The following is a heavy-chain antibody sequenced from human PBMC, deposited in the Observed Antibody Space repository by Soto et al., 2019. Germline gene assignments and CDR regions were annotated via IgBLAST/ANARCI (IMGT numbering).Heavy chain of an antibody. J-gene: IGHJ6*02. D-gene: IGHD1-1*01. CDR2: ISGSGGST. V-gene: IGHV3-23*01. CDR1: GFTFSSYA. Sequence: GGSLRLSCAASGFTFSSYAMSWVRQAPGKGLEWVSAISGSGGSTYYADSVKGRFTISRDNSKNTLYLQMNSLRAEDTAVYYCARDFGFGTGTTPRRMDVWGQGSTVTVSS. CDR3: ARDFGFGTGTTPRRMDV.